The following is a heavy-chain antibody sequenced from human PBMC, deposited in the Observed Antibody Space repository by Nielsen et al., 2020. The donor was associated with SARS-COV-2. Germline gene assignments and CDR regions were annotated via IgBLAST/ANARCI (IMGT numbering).Heavy chain of an antibody. D-gene: IGHD1-26*01. Sequence: SVKVSCKASGGTFSSYAISWVRQAPGQGLEWMGGIIPIFGTANYAQKFQGRVTITADESTSTAYMELSSLRSEDTAVYYCARDGSGSYSYYYGMDVWGQGTTVTVSS. CDR3: ARDGSGSYSYYYGMDV. CDR2: IIPIFGTA. J-gene: IGHJ6*02. V-gene: IGHV1-69*13. CDR1: GGTFSSYA.